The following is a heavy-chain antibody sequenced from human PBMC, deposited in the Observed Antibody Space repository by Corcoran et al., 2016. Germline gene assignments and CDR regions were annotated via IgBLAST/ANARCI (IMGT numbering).Heavy chain of an antibody. V-gene: IGHV2-70*04. J-gene: IGHJ3*02. CDR2: IDWDDDK. CDR3: ARTSSSVHYYDSSVYSDAFDI. CDR1: GFSLSTSGMR. Sequence: QVTLKESGPALVKPTQTLTLTCTFSGFSLSTSGMRVSWIRQPPGKALEWLARIDWDDDKFYSTSLKTRLTISKDTSKNQGVLTMTNMDPVDTATYYCARTSSSVHYYDSSVYSDAFDIWGKGTMVTVSS. D-gene: IGHD3-22*01.